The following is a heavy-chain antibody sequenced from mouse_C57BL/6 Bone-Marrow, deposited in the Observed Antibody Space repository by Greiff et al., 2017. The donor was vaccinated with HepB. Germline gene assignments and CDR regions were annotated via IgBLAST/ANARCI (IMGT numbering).Heavy chain of an antibody. CDR1: GYAFSSYW. J-gene: IGHJ2*01. V-gene: IGHV1-80*01. CDR3: ARDGITTVVDY. CDR2: IYPGDGDT. Sequence: VQLQGSGAELVKPGASVKISCKASGYAFSSYWMNWVKQRPGKGLEWIGQIYPGDGDTNYNGKFKGKATLTADKSSSPAYMQLSSLTSEDSAVYFCARDGITTVVDYWGQGTTLTVSS. D-gene: IGHD1-1*01.